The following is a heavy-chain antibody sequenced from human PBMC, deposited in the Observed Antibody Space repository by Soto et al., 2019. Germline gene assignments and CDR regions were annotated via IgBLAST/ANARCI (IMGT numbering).Heavy chain of an antibody. V-gene: IGHV4-34*01. Sequence: LSLTCGVYGGSFIGYQWNWIRQSPGQGLEWIGEINHSGTTKYNPSLESRINLSVDTSKKQFSLKMFSVTAADTAIYYCARGWRFDPWGQGTQVTVSS. D-gene: IGHD1-1*01. CDR2: INHSGTT. CDR3: ARGWRFDP. CDR1: GGSFIGYQ. J-gene: IGHJ5*02.